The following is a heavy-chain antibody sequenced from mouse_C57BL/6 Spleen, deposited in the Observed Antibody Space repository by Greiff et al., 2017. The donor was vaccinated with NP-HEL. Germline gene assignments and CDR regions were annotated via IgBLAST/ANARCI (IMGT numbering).Heavy chain of an antibody. D-gene: IGHD1-1*01. CDR3: TAADYYYGSSRDY. J-gene: IGHJ2*01. Sequence: EVNVVESGGGLVQPGGSMKLSCVASGFTFSNYWMNWVRQSPEKGLEWVAQIRLKSDNYATHYAESVKGRFTISRDDSKSRVNLQMNNLRAEDTGIYYCTAADYYYGSSRDYWGQGTTLTVSS. CDR2: IRLKSDNYAT. V-gene: IGHV6-3*01. CDR1: GFTFSNYW.